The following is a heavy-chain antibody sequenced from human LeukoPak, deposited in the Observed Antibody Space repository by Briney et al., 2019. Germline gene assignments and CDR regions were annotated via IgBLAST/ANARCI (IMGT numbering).Heavy chain of an antibody. CDR3: ARPYGIGWSGLEH. Sequence: GGSLRLSCAASGFTFSSYSMNWVRQAPGKGLEWVANIKQDGSEKTYVDSVRGRFTISRDSAKNSVFLQMNSLRAEDTAVYHCARPYGIGWSGLEHWGPGTLVTVSS. J-gene: IGHJ4*02. V-gene: IGHV3-7*01. CDR2: IKQDGSEK. D-gene: IGHD6-19*01. CDR1: GFTFSSYS.